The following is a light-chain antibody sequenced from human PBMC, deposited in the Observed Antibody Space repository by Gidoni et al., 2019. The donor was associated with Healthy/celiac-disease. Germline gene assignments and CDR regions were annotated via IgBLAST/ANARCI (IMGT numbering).Light chain of an antibody. Sequence: DIQMTQSPSTLSASVGDRVTITCRASLSISSWLAWYQQKPGEAPKLLIYKASSLVSGVPSRFSSSGSGTEVTLTISSLLPDDFATYYCHQYNSYPYTFGQGTKLEIK. CDR2: KAS. CDR3: HQYNSYPYT. V-gene: IGKV1-5*03. CDR1: LSISSW. J-gene: IGKJ2*01.